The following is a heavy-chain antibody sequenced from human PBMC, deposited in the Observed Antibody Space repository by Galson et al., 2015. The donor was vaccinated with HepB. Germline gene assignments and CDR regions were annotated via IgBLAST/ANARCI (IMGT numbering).Heavy chain of an antibody. Sequence: SLRLSCAASEFTFNKYVMTWVRQAPGKGLEWVSGVSGSGGITRYADSVKGRFTISRDNSKNTLYLQMNNLTVEDTAVYYCAKGRDGSGSYRVFSGLDVWGQGTTVAVSS. D-gene: IGHD3-10*01. V-gene: IGHV3-23*01. CDR3: AKGRDGSGSYRVFSGLDV. CDR2: VSGSGGIT. CDR1: EFTFNKYV. J-gene: IGHJ6*02.